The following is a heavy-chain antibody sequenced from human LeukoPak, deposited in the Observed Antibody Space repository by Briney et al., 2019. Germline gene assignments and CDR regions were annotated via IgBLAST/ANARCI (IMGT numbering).Heavy chain of an antibody. CDR3: ARTRLLWFGELFYPRDWYFDL. V-gene: IGHV4-34*01. J-gene: IGHJ2*01. Sequence: SETLSLTFAFYRGSFICYYWSWIRQPPGKGLDWIGEINHSECTKYNPSLMRRVTISVDTSKNQFSLKLSSVTAADTAVYYCARTRLLWFGELFYPRDWYFDLWGRGTLVTVSS. CDR2: INHSECT. D-gene: IGHD3-10*01. CDR1: RGSFICYY.